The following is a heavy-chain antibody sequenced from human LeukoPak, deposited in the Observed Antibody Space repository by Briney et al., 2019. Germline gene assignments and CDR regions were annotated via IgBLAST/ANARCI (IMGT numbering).Heavy chain of an antibody. J-gene: IGHJ4*02. CDR2: ISGTGGST. D-gene: IGHD3-22*01. Sequence: GGSLRLFCAASGFTFSSYAMSWVRQAPGKGLEWVSAISGTGGSTYYADSVKGRFTISRDNAKNSLYLQMNSLRAEDTAVYYCARFGYYDSSGYYYQNVDYWGQGTLVTVSS. CDR3: ARFGYYDSSGYYYQNVDY. CDR1: GFTFSSYA. V-gene: IGHV3-23*01.